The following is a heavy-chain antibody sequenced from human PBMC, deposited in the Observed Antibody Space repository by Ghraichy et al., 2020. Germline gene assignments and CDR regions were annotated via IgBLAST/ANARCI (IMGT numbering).Heavy chain of an antibody. CDR2: MYNSEST. CDR1: GESIRSGDFISSGVYS. Sequence: SETLSLTCTVSGESIRSGDFISSGVYSWGWIRQSPGKGPEWIVSMYNSESTYYNPSLKSRLTVSVDTSKNQFSLKLSAVTAADTAVYHCARVLRCSSLSCNTYFNPWGPGTLVTVSA. CDR3: ARVLRCSSLSCNTYFNP. D-gene: IGHD2-2*01. J-gene: IGHJ5*02. V-gene: IGHV4-39*01.